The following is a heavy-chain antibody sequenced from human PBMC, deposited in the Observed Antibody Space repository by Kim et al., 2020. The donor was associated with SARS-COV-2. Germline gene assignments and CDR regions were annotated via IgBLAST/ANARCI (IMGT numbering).Heavy chain of an antibody. CDR3: ARAPRFGPAAGTNWFDP. CDR1: GVSLSDYY. J-gene: IGHJ5*02. D-gene: IGHD6-13*01. Sequence: SETLSLTCTVSGVSLSDYYWNWIRQPPGKGLEWIGYIFYSGSTNYNPSLKSRVTISLDTSKSHFSLRLSSVTAADTAIYYCARAPRFGPAAGTNWFDPWGQGTLVTVSS. CDR2: IFYSGST. V-gene: IGHV4-59*01.